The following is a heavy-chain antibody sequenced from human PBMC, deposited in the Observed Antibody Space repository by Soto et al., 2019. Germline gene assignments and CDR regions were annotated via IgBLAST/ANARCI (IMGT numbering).Heavy chain of an antibody. CDR1: GFTFSSYW. D-gene: IGHD3-22*01. CDR3: ARDLSSSGYHHPDY. J-gene: IGHJ4*02. CDR2: IKQDGSEK. Sequence: GGSLRLSCAASGFTFSSYWMSWVRQAPGKGLEWVANIKQDGSEKYYVDSVKGRFTISRDNAKNSLYLQMNSLRAEDTAVYYCARDLSSSGYHHPDYWGQGTLVTAPQ. V-gene: IGHV3-7*01.